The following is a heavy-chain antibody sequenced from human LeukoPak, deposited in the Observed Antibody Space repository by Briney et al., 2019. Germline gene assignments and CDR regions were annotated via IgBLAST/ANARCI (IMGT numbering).Heavy chain of an antibody. J-gene: IGHJ4*02. CDR3: ARLGIENYFDY. D-gene: IGHD1-14*01. CDR1: GASISSSDYY. CDR2: IYYSGNI. V-gene: IGHV4-39*07. Sequence: SETLSLTCTVSGASISSSDYYWGWIRQPPGKGLEWIGIIYYSGNIYYNPSLKSRVTISVDTSKNQFSLKLSSVTAADTAVYYCARLGIENYFDYWGQGTLVTVSS.